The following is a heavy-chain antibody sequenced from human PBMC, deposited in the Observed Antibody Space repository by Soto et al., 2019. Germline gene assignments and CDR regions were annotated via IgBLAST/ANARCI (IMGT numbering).Heavy chain of an antibody. V-gene: IGHV3-23*01. CDR1: GFTFSSYA. CDR3: GKGCTNGVCYHDY. J-gene: IGHJ4*02. D-gene: IGHD2-8*01. Sequence: EVQLLESGGGLVQPGGSLRLSCAASGFTFSSYAMSWVRQAPWKGLEWVSAISGSGGSTYYADSVKGRFTISRDNSKNTLDLQLNGLGAEDRAVYYCGKGCTNGVCYHDYWGQGTLVTVSS. CDR2: ISGSGGST.